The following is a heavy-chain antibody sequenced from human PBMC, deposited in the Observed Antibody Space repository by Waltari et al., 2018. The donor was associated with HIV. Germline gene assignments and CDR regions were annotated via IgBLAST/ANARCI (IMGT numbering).Heavy chain of an antibody. CDR3: CTDTVPN. CDR2: IKRRNDGGTT. D-gene: IGHD4-17*01. Sequence: EVLLVESGGDLAKPGGSLRLSCAASGFTLSDAWMHWVRQAPGQWLEWVCRIKRRNDGGTTDYAAPVTGRFTISRDDSKNTLYLQMNSLKIEDTAVYYCCTDTVPNWGQGTLVTVSS. J-gene: IGHJ4*02. CDR1: GFTLSDAW. V-gene: IGHV3-15*01.